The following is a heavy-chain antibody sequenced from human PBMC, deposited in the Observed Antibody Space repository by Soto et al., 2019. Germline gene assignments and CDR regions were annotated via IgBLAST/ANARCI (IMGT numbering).Heavy chain of an antibody. CDR2: ISAYNGNR. Sequence: ASVKVSCKASGYTFNSYGITWVRQAPGLGLEWMGWISAYNGNRNYAQKLQGRVTMTTDTSTSTAYMELRSLRSDGTAVYYCARDLYSSSLHFDYWGQGTQVTVSS. D-gene: IGHD6-6*01. CDR3: ARDLYSSSLHFDY. J-gene: IGHJ4*02. CDR1: GYTFNSYG. V-gene: IGHV1-18*01.